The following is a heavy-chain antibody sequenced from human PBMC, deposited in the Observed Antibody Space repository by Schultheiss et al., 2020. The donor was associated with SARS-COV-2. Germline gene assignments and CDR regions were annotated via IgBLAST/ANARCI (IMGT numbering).Heavy chain of an antibody. CDR3: ASSYCSSTSCSRFDP. V-gene: IGHV3-74*01. J-gene: IGHJ5*02. Sequence: GESLKISCAASGFTFSSYWMHWVRQAPGKGLVWVSRINSDGSSTSYADSVKGRFTISRDNAKNTLYLQMNSLRAEDTAVYYCASSYCSSTSCSRFDPWGQGTLVTVPQ. D-gene: IGHD2-2*01. CDR2: INSDGSST. CDR1: GFTFSSYW.